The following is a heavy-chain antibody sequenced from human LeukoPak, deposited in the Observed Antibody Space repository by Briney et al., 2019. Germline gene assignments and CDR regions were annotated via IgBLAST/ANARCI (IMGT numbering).Heavy chain of an antibody. J-gene: IGHJ4*02. D-gene: IGHD3-22*01. Sequence: GGSLRLSCAASGFTFNTYGMSWVRQAPGKGLEWVSYISSSGSTIYYADSVKGRFTISRDNAKNSLYLQMNSLRAKDTAVYYCARDRPQRIHYYDSSGAFDYWGQGTLVTVSS. V-gene: IGHV3-48*04. CDR1: GFTFNTYG. CDR2: ISSSGSTI. CDR3: ARDRPQRIHYYDSSGAFDY.